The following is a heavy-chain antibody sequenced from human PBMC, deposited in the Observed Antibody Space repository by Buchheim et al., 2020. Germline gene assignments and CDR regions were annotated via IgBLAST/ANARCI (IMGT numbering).Heavy chain of an antibody. J-gene: IGHJ6*02. D-gene: IGHD3-22*01. Sequence: QVQLVESGGGVVQPGRSLRLSCAASGFTFSSYGMHWVRQAPGKGLEWVAVIWYDGSNKYYADSVKGRFTISRDNSKNTLYLQMNSLRAEDTAVYYCARDLEDYYDSSGYSYYYGMDVWGQGTT. V-gene: IGHV3-33*01. CDR1: GFTFSSYG. CDR2: IWYDGSNK. CDR3: ARDLEDYYDSSGYSYYYGMDV.